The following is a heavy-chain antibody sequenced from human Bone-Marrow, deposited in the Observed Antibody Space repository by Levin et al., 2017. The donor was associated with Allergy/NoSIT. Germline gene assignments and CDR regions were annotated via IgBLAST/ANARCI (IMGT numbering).Heavy chain of an antibody. Sequence: SETLSLTCTVSNGSFSSGGYYWTWIRQHPGKGLEWIGYVYYSGSAYYNPSLKSRATMSIDTSKNQFSLKLSSVTAADTAVYYCARVKQIAAAGIDYWGQGTLVTVSS. D-gene: IGHD6-13*01. J-gene: IGHJ4*02. CDR2: VYYSGSA. CDR1: NGSFSSGGYY. CDR3: ARVKQIAAAGIDY. V-gene: IGHV4-31*03.